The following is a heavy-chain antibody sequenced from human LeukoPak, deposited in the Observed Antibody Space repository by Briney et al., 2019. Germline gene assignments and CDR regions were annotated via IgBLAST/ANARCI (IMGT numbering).Heavy chain of an antibody. CDR3: AKGPSDFWSGYYCYFDY. CDR1: GFTFSSYS. CDR2: ISSSSSYI. D-gene: IGHD3-3*01. J-gene: IGHJ4*02. Sequence: PGGSLRLSCAASGFTFSSYSMNWVRQAPGKGLEWVSSISSSSSYIYYADSVKGRFTISRDNAKNSLYLQMNSLRAEDTAVYYCAKGPSDFWSGYYCYFDYWGQGTLVTVSS. V-gene: IGHV3-21*04.